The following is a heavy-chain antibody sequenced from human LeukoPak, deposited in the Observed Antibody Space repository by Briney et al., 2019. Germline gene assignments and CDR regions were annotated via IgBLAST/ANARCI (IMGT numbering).Heavy chain of an antibody. Sequence: GGSLRLSCAASGFTFSSYWMSWVRQAPGKGLEWVANIKQDGSEKYYVDSVKGRFTISRDNAKNSLYLQMISLRAEDTAVYYCAREWYYDSSGYFPGDWFDPWGQGTLVTVSS. V-gene: IGHV3-7*01. CDR3: AREWYYDSSGYFPGDWFDP. D-gene: IGHD3-22*01. CDR1: GFTFSSYW. CDR2: IKQDGSEK. J-gene: IGHJ5*02.